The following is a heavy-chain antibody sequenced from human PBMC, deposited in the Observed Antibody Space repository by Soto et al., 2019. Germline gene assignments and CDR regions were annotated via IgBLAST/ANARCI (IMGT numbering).Heavy chain of an antibody. CDR2: IIPSFGTA. D-gene: IGHD2-2*01. CDR3: ARHVPAAGYYYGMDV. V-gene: IGHV1-69*12. Sequence: QVQLVQSGAEVKKPGSSVKVSCKASGGTFSSYAISWVRQAPGQGLEWMGGIIPSFGTANYAQKFQGRGTITADESTSTAYMELSSLRYEDTAVYYCARHVPAAGYYYGMDVWGQGTTVTVSS. CDR1: GGTFSSYA. J-gene: IGHJ6*02.